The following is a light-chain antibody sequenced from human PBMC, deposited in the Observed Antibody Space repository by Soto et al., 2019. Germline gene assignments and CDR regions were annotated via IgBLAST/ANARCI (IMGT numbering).Light chain of an antibody. CDR3: SSYTSESSYV. CDR1: SRDVGLYDY. Sequence: QSVLSQPASVSGSPGQSITISCTGTSRDVGLYDYVSWYQQHPGKAPQLMIYAVSNRPSGVSNRFSASKSGNTASLFISGLQAEDEADYYCSSYTSESSYVFGSGTKVTVL. V-gene: IGLV2-14*01. CDR2: AVS. J-gene: IGLJ1*01.